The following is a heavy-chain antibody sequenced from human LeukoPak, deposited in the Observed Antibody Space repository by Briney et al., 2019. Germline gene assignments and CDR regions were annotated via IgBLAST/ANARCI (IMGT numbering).Heavy chain of an antibody. D-gene: IGHD3-22*01. CDR1: GFTFSSYA. Sequence: GGPLRLSCAASGFTFSSYAMSWVRQAPGKGLEWVSAISGSGGSTYYADSVKGRFTISRDNSKNTLYLQMNSLRAEDTAVYYCAKTGDSSGYYYGVDYWGQGTLVTVSS. J-gene: IGHJ4*02. CDR3: AKTGDSSGYYYGVDY. CDR2: ISGSGGST. V-gene: IGHV3-23*01.